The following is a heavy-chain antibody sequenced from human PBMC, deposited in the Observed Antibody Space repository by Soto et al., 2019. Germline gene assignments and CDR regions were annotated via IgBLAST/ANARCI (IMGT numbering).Heavy chain of an antibody. J-gene: IGHJ4*02. V-gene: IGHV1-18*01. D-gene: IGHD3-9*01. CDR2: ISAYNGNT. CDR1: GEGMTRDL. CDR3: ARPSGDDILTGYFLSEYYFEY. Sequence: KAPGEGMTRDLVGCLRQETGQGLEWMAWISAYNGNTNYAQKLQGRVTMTTDTSTSTAYMELRSLRSDDTAVYYCARPSGDDILTGYFLSEYYFEYWGQGTLVTVSS.